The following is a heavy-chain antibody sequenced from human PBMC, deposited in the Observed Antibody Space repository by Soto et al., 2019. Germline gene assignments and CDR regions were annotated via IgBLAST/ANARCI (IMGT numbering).Heavy chain of an antibody. Sequence: ASVKVSCKTSGYAFPHYVINWVRQAPGHGLEWMGFSTHTGNTNYAQNFQGRVVLTTDTSTSTAYMEVTSLTSDDTAVYYCARSGERPLDYWGQGTPVTVSS. D-gene: IGHD1-1*01. CDR3: ARSGERPLDY. V-gene: IGHV1-18*01. CDR1: GYAFPHYV. CDR2: STHTGNT. J-gene: IGHJ4*02.